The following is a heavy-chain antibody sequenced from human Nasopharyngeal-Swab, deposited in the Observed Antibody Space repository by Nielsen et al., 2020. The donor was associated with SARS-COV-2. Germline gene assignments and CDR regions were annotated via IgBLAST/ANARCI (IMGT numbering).Heavy chain of an antibody. D-gene: IGHD3-10*01. CDR3: AKVDYGSGSYSPYY. CDR2: ISGSGGST. CDR1: GFTFSSYA. V-gene: IGHV3-23*01. J-gene: IGHJ4*02. Sequence: GESLKISCAASGFTFSSYAMSWVRQAPGKGLEWVSAISGSGGSTYYADSVKGRFTISRDNSKNTLYLQMNSLRAEDTAVYYCAKVDYGSGSYSPYYWGQGTLATVSS.